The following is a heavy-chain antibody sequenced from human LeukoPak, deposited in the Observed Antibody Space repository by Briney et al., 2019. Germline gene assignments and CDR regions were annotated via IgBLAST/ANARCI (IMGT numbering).Heavy chain of an antibody. V-gene: IGHV3-30*02. J-gene: IGHJ4*02. CDR2: IRYDGSNK. CDR3: AKDYYESSGYYYHPY. Sequence: PGGSLTLSCAPSGFAFSSYGMHWVRQAPGKGLEWVAFIRYDGSNKYYADSVQGRFTTSRDNSKNTLYLQMNSLRAEDTAVYYCAKDYYESSGYYYHPYWGQGTLVTVSS. D-gene: IGHD3-22*01. CDR1: GFAFSSYG.